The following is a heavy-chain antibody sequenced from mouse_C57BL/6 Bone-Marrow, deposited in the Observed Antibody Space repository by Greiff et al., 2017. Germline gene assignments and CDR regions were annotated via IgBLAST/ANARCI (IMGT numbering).Heavy chain of an antibody. V-gene: IGHV1-19*01. D-gene: IGHD2-4*01. Sequence: EVQGVESGPVLVKPGASVKMSCKASGYTFTDYYMNWVKQSHGKSLEWIGVINPYNGGTSYNQKFKGKATLTVDKSSSTAYMELNSLTSEDSAVYYCARRTMNYAMDYWGQGTSVTVSS. CDR2: INPYNGGT. CDR1: GYTFTDYY. CDR3: ARRTMNYAMDY. J-gene: IGHJ4*01.